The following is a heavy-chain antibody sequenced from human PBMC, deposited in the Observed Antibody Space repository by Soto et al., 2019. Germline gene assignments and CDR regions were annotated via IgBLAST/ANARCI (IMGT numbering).Heavy chain of an antibody. V-gene: IGHV4-30-2*01. J-gene: IGHJ5*01. CDR3: VRLVGNSWLDS. CDR2: IYHSGST. Sequence: LSLTCAVSGGSISSGGYSWSWIRQPPGKGLEWIGYIYHSGSTYYNPSLKSRVTISVDRSNNQLSLQLNSVTPDDTAVHYCVRLVGNSWLDSWGQGTLVTVSS. CDR1: GGSISSGGYS. D-gene: IGHD2-2*01.